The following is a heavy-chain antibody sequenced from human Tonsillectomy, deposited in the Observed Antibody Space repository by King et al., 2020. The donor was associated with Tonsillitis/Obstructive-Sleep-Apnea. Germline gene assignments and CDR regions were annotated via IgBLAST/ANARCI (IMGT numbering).Heavy chain of an antibody. J-gene: IGHJ6*03. CDR3: AGGYSSSWSSRYYYYMDV. D-gene: IGHD6-13*01. V-gene: IGHV3-11*01. CDR1: GFTFSDYY. Sequence: VQLVESGGGLVRPGGSLRLSCAASGFTFSDYYMSWIRQAPGKGLEWVSYIGSSGSTIYYPDSVKGRFTISRDNAKNSLYLQMNSLRAEDTAVYYCAGGYSSSWSSRYYYYMDVWGKGTTVTVSS. CDR2: IGSSGSTI.